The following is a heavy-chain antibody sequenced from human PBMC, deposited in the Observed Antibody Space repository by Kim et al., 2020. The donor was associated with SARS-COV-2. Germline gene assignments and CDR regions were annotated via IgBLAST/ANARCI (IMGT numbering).Heavy chain of an antibody. Sequence: ADSVRGRFTISRDNSKNTLYLQMDRLRVEDTAVYYCAKDLLYVPGRGYFDSWGQGVLVTVSS. CDR3: AKDLLYVPGRGYFDS. D-gene: IGHD3-10*01. V-gene: IGHV3-23*01. J-gene: IGHJ4*02.